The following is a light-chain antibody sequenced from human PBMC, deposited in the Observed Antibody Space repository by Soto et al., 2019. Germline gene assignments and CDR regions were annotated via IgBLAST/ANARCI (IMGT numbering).Light chain of an antibody. V-gene: IGKV3-20*01. CDR3: QQYGSSPWT. CDR2: GAS. J-gene: IGKJ1*01. CDR1: QRGGSSY. Sequence: EVVLTPSPATLSLSPGERATPSFSAQRGGSSYLAWYQQKPGQAPGLLIYGASSRATGIPDRFSGSGSGTDFTLTISRLEPEDFAVYYCQQYGSSPWTFGQGTKVDIK.